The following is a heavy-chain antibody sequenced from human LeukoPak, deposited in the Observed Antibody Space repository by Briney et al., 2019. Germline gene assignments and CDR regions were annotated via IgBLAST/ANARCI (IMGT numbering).Heavy chain of an antibody. J-gene: IGHJ4*02. Sequence: GGSLRLSCAASGFTFSTYAMHWVRQAPGKGLEWVAAISYDGPNKRYADSMKGRFTISRDNSKNTLYLQMNSLRAEDTAVYYCARGVMIAVAGYIDYWGQGTLVTVSS. D-gene: IGHD6-19*01. V-gene: IGHV3-30*04. CDR3: ARGVMIAVAGYIDY. CDR1: GFTFSTYA. CDR2: ISYDGPNK.